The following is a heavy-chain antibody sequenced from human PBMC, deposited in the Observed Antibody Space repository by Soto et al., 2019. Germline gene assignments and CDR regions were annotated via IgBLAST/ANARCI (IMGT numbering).Heavy chain of an antibody. CDR1: GGSISSSNW. CDR3: ARGQPMNICYFDY. J-gene: IGHJ4*02. D-gene: IGHD3-22*01. V-gene: IGHV4-4*02. Sequence: QVQLQESGPGLLKPSGTLSLTCAVSGGSISSSNWWSWVRQPPGKGLEWFGEIYHSGSTNYNPSLKSRVTIPVDKSKNQFSLKLSSVTATDTPVYYCARGQPMNICYFDYWGQGTLVTDSS. CDR2: IYHSGST.